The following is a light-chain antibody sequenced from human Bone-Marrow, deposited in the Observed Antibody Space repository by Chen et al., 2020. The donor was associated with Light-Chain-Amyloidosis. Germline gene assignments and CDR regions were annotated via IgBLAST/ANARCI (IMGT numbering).Light chain of an antibody. Sequence: SALTQPASVSGSPGQSFTISCTGTRSDIGGYNHVSWYQQHPGKAPKLMIYDVKSRPSGVSDRFSGSKSGNTASLTISGLQGEDEAAYYCSSDISTNRPVFGGGTNLAVL. J-gene: IGLJ2*01. CDR2: DVK. V-gene: IGLV2-14*01. CDR3: SSDISTNRPV. CDR1: RSDIGGYNH.